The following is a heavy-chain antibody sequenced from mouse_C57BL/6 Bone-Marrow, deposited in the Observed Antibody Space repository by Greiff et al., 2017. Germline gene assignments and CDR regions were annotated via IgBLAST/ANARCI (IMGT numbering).Heavy chain of an antibody. J-gene: IGHJ3*01. D-gene: IGHD1-1*01. V-gene: IGHV1-9*01. CDR1: GYTFTGYW. CDR2: ILPGSGST. Sequence: QVQLKQSGAELARPGASVKLSCKATGYTFTGYWIEWVKQRPGHGLEWIGEILPGSGSTNYNEKFKGKATFTADTSSNTAYMQLSSLTTEDSAIYYCASGEKFYYYPLGFAYWGQGTLVTVSA. CDR3: ASGEKFYYYPLGFAY.